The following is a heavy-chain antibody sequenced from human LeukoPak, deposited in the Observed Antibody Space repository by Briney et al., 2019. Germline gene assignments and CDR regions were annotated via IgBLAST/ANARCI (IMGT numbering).Heavy chain of an antibody. D-gene: IGHD6-13*01. CDR1: GFTFGDYA. J-gene: IGHJ4*02. Sequence: GGSLRLSCTASGFTFGDYAMSWFRQAPGKGLEWVSTISGSGGSTYYADSVKGRFTISRDNSKNSLYLQMNSLRAEDTAVYFCARVGALSSSWLLYWGQGTLVTVSS. CDR3: ARVGALSSSWLLY. CDR2: ISGSGGST. V-gene: IGHV3-23*01.